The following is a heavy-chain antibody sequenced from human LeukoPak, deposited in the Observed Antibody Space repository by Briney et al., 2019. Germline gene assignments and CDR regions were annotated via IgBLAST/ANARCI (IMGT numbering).Heavy chain of an antibody. J-gene: IGHJ3*02. CDR2: IYYSGST. V-gene: IGHV4-59*01. D-gene: IGHD5-18*01. CDR3: ARDSPHSYWGDDAFDI. CDR1: GGSISSYY. Sequence: SETLSLTCTVSGGSISSYYWSCIRQPPGKGLEWIGYIYYSGSTNYNPSLKSRVTISVHTSKNQFSLKLSSVTAADTAVYYCARDSPHSYWGDDAFDIWGQGTMVTVSS.